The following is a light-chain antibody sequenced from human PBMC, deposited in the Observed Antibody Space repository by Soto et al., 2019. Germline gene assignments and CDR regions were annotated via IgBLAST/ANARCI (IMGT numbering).Light chain of an antibody. CDR1: SSNIGNNY. CDR3: RTWHSRLSSLYL. Sequence: QSVMTQPPSVSAAPVQKVTISCSGSSSNIGNNYVSWYQQLTGTAPKLLIYENNKRPSAIPDRFSGSKSGTSATLAITGLQTGDDADYYCRTWHSRLSSLYLFGNGTKVTVL. CDR2: ENN. J-gene: IGLJ1*01. V-gene: IGLV1-51*02.